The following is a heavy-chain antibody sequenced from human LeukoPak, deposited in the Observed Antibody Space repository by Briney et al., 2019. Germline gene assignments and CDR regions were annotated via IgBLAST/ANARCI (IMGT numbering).Heavy chain of an antibody. Sequence: PGGSLRLSCVASGFTFSSHYMTWVRQAPGKGLEWVAFIRYDGSNKYYTDSVKGRFTISRDNSKNTLYLQMNSLRAEDTAVYYCAKGRGWEASYYYYYMDVWGKGTTVTISS. D-gene: IGHD1-26*01. CDR2: IRYDGSNK. J-gene: IGHJ6*03. CDR3: AKGRGWEASYYYYYMDV. CDR1: GFTFSSHY. V-gene: IGHV3-30*02.